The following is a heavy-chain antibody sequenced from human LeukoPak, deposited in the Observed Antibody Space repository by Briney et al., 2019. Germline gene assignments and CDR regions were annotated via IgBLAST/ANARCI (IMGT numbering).Heavy chain of an antibody. V-gene: IGHV1-18*01. J-gene: IGHJ3*02. CDR1: GYTFTSYG. Sequence: ASVKVSCKASGYTFTSYGISWVRQAPGQGLEWMGWISAYNGNTNYAQKLQGRVTITTDTSTSTAYMELRSLRSDDTAVYYCARTFAGDYEGGAFDIWGQGTMVTVSS. CDR3: ARTFAGDYEGGAFDI. D-gene: IGHD4-17*01. CDR2: ISAYNGNT.